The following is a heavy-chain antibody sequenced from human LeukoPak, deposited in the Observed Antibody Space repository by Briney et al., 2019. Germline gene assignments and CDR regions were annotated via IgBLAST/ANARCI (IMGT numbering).Heavy chain of an antibody. CDR3: ARDLGVPPLNWFDP. CDR2: ISAYNGNT. V-gene: IGHV1-18*01. CDR1: GYTFTSYG. D-gene: IGHD2-2*01. J-gene: IGHJ5*02. Sequence: ASVKVSCKASGYTFTSYGISWVRQAPGQGLEWMGWISAYNGNTNYAQKLQGRVTMTTDTSTSTAYMELRSLRSDDTAVYYCARDLGVPPLNWFDPWGQGTLVTVSS.